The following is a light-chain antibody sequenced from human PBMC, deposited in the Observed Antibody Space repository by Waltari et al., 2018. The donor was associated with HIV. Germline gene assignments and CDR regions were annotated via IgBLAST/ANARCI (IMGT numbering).Light chain of an antibody. J-gene: IGLJ3*02. CDR1: ISNIASTY. V-gene: IGLV1-47*01. Sequence: QSLLTQPPSASGTPLQRFAISCSVSISNIASTYVSFSQHLPGPAPKRLIYRNNQRPSGVPDRFSGSKSGTSASLAISGLRSEDEADYYCAAWDDSLSGGVFGGGTKLTVL. CDR3: AAWDDSLSGGV. CDR2: RNN.